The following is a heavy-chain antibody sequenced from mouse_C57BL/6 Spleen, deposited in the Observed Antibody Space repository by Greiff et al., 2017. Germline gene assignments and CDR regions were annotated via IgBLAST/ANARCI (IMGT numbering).Heavy chain of an antibody. CDR3: ARKAIYDGYYGEFAY. Sequence: VQGVESGAELMKPGASVKLSCKATGYTFTGYWIEWVKQRPGHGLEWTGEILPGSGSTNYNEKFKGKATFTADTSSNTAYMQLSSLTTEDSAIYYCARKAIYDGYYGEFAYWGQGTLVTVSA. D-gene: IGHD2-3*01. CDR1: GYTFTGYW. J-gene: IGHJ3*01. V-gene: IGHV1-9*01. CDR2: ILPGSGST.